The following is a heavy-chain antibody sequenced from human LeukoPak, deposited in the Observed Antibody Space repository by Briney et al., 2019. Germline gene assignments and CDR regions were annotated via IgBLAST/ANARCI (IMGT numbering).Heavy chain of an antibody. CDR3: AKGPKRYNILTGYFVIETAFDI. CDR1: GFSFSRYA. CDR2: VSYAGSNK. V-gene: IGHV3-30*04. Sequence: GRSLRLSCAVSGFSFSRYAMHWVRQAPGKGLEWVAVVSYAGSNKDYADSVKGRFTISRDNSKNTLYLQMNSLRAEDTAVYYCAKGPKRYNILTGYFVIETAFDIWGQGTMVTVSS. D-gene: IGHD3-9*01. J-gene: IGHJ3*02.